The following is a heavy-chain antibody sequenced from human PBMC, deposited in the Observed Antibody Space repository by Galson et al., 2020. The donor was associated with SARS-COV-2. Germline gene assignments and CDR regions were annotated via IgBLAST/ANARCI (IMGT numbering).Heavy chain of an antibody. D-gene: IGHD2-21*01. CDR3: ARLDAYGPGY. V-gene: IGHV3-48*03. CDR1: GFTFSNYE. J-gene: IGHJ4*02. CDR2: ISSSGRTI. Sequence: PGGSLRLSCAASGFTFSNYEMNWVRQAPGKGLEWVSYISSSGRTIHYADSVKGRFTISRDNAKSSQSLQMNSLRAEDTAVYYCARLDAYGPGYWGQGTLVTVSS.